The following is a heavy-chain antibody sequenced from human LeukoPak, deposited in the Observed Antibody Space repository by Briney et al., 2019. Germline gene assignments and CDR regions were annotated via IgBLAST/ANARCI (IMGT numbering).Heavy chain of an antibody. CDR1: GGTFSSYA. J-gene: IGHJ3*02. Sequence: SVKVSCKASGGTFSSYAISWVRQAPGQGLEWMGGIIPIFGTANYAQKFQGRVTITADESTSTAYMELSSLRSDDTAVYYCATLQQLWFGDLYRGGAFDIWGQGTLVTVSS. D-gene: IGHD3-10*01. CDR2: IIPIFGTA. CDR3: ATLQQLWFGDLYRGGAFDI. V-gene: IGHV1-69*01.